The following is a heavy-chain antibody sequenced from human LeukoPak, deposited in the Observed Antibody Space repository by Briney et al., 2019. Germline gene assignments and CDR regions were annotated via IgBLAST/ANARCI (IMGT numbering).Heavy chain of an antibody. J-gene: IGHJ4*02. CDR2: ISHSGTT. V-gene: IGHV4-34*01. Sequence: SETLSLTCAVYGGSFSSYFWSWIRQPPGKGLEWIGEISHSGTTDYNPSLKSRVTISVDTSKKQFSLNLNSVTAADTAVYFCARGPNFDYWGQGVLVTVSS. CDR3: ARGPNFDY. CDR1: GGSFSSYF.